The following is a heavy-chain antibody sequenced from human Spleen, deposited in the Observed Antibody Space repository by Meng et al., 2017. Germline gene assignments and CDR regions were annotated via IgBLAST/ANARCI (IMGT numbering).Heavy chain of an antibody. Sequence: EVQLAESGGGLVQPGGSLRLSCAASGFTFNSYWMHWVRQAPGKGLVWVSRISSDGGSTTYADSVKGRFTISRDNAGNTLYLQMNGLRAEDTAVYYCVRDLGVTNWFDPWGQGTLVTVSS. CDR2: ISSDGGST. J-gene: IGHJ5*02. V-gene: IGHV3-74*03. D-gene: IGHD3-16*01. CDR1: GFTFNSYW. CDR3: VRDLGVTNWFDP.